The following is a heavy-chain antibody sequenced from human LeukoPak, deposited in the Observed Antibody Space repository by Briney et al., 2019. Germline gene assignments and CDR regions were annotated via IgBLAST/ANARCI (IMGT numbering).Heavy chain of an antibody. D-gene: IGHD5-12*01. J-gene: IGHJ3*01. CDR2: INYSGRT. V-gene: IGHV4-34*01. CDR3: ARVSGYDAIDV. CDR1: GGSFSGYY. Sequence: SGTLSLTCAVYGGSFSGYYWSWVRPPPGKGREWIGEINYSGRTNYNPPLKSPVTISVDTSKTQFSLKLSSVTAADTAVYYCARVSGYDAIDVCGQGTMVT.